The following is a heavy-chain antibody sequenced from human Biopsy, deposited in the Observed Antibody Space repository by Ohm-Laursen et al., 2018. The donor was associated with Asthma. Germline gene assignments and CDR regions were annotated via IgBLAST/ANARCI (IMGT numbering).Heavy chain of an antibody. Sequence: RSLRLSCAASGFMFRSFGMHWVRQAPGKGLEWVAVISYDGNHKFYEDSVKVRFTISRDNSKNTLYLQMNSLRTEDTAVYYCAKRRGYSGHDNDYWGQGTLVIVSS. CDR3: AKRRGYSGHDNDY. J-gene: IGHJ4*02. V-gene: IGHV3-30*18. CDR1: GFMFRSFG. CDR2: ISYDGNHK. D-gene: IGHD5-12*01.